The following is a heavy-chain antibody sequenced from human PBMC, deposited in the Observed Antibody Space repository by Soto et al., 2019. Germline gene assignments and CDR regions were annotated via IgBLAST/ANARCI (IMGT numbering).Heavy chain of an antibody. J-gene: IGHJ5*02. V-gene: IGHV4-39*01. CDR3: ARRVGSCSGTSCNGWFDP. Sequence: SETLSLTCSVSGDSISKTTSYWGWIRQPPGKGLEWIGTIYHSGSTHYNPSLMSRVTLSVDKSKNQFSLKLNSVTAADTAVYYCARRVGSCSGTSCNGWFDPWGQGTMVTVYS. CDR2: IYHSGST. CDR1: GDSISKTTSY. D-gene: IGHD2-2*01.